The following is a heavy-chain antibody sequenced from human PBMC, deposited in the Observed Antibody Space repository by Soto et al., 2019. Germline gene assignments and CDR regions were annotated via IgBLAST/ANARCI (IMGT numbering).Heavy chain of an antibody. D-gene: IGHD2-21*02. CDR3: AKAGSRYCGGDCYLDY. CDR2: ISGSGGST. J-gene: IGHJ4*02. Sequence: GGSLRLSCAASGFTFSSYAMSWVRQAPGKGLEWVSAISGSGGSTYYADSVKGRFTISRDNSKNTLYLQMNSLRAEDTAVYYCAKAGSRYCGGDCYLDYWGQGTLVTVSS. V-gene: IGHV3-23*01. CDR1: GFTFSSYA.